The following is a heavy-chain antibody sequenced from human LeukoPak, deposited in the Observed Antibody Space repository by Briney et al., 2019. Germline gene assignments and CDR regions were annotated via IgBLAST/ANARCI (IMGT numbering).Heavy chain of an antibody. J-gene: IGHJ4*02. D-gene: IGHD6-19*01. V-gene: IGHV3-20*04. CDR1: GFTFDDYG. CDR3: ARDLGIAVAGTFDC. CDR2: FYWNGGST. Sequence: GGPLRLSCAASGFTFDDYGMSWVRRAPGKGLEWVSGFYWNGGSTGYAVSVKGRSTITRDNDKDTLYLQMNRLRAEDTALYYCARDLGIAVAGTFDCWGRGTLVTVSS.